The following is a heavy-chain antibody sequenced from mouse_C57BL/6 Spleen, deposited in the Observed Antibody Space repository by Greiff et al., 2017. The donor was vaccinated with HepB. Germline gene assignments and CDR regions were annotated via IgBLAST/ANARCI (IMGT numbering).Heavy chain of an antibody. CDR2: IRSKSNNYAT. J-gene: IGHJ3*01. D-gene: IGHD2-5*01. CDR3: VRHTVNSNYVFAY. CDR1: GFSFNTYA. Sequence: EVKLMESGGGLVQPKGSLKLSCAASGFSFNTYAMNWVRQAPGKGLEWVARIRSKSNNYATYYADSVKDRFTISRDDSESMLYLQMNNLKTEDTAMYYCVRHTVNSNYVFAYWGQGTLVTVSA. V-gene: IGHV10-1*01.